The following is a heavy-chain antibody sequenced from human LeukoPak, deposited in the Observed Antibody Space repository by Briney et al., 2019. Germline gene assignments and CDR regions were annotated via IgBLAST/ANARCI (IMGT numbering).Heavy chain of an antibody. D-gene: IGHD4-17*01. Sequence: ASVKVSCKASGYSFVLYGISWVRQAPGEGPEWMGWISGSTGDTNYAQKFQGRVTMTAVTSTSTAYMELRSLRSDDTAVYYCARDENYGIFFNVDYWGQGTLVTVSS. CDR2: ISGSTGDT. CDR3: ARDENYGIFFNVDY. CDR1: GYSFVLYG. J-gene: IGHJ4*02. V-gene: IGHV1-18*01.